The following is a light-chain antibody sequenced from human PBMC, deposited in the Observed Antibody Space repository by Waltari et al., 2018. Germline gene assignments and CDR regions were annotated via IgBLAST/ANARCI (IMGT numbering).Light chain of an antibody. CDR2: KAS. CDR1: QSLSNW. Sequence: DIQMPQSPSTLSASVGERVNITCRASQSLSNWLAWYQQKPGKAPKFLIYKASTLESGVPSRFSGSGSGTEFTLTISSLQPDDFATYYCQQSRNLWTFGQGTKVEIK. V-gene: IGKV1-5*03. CDR3: QQSRNLWT. J-gene: IGKJ1*01.